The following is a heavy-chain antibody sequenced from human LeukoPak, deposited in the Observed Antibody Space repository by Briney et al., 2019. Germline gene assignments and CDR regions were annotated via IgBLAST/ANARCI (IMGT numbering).Heavy chain of an antibody. CDR1: GFTFTAAF. J-gene: IGHJ3*02. CDR3: ARQRIPMVKNAFDI. CDR2: INPDSGST. Sequence: ASVKVSCKASGFTFTAAFMHSVRQAPGQGLEWMAWINPDSGSTNFAQKFQGRITMTRDTSIATAYMELSRLTSDDTAVYYCARQRIPMVKNAFDIWGQGTLVTVSS. V-gene: IGHV1-2*02. D-gene: IGHD3-10*01.